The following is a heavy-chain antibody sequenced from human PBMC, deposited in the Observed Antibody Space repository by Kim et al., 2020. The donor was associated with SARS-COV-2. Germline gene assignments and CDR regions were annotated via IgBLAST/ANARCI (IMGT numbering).Heavy chain of an antibody. V-gene: IGHV3-33*01. D-gene: IGHD2-8*01. J-gene: IGHJ5*02. CDR1: GFTFSSYG. CDR3: ARELQRMREYDP. Sequence: GGSLRLSCAASGFTFSSYGMHWVRQAPGKGLEWVAVIWYDGSNKYYADSVKGRFTISRDNSKNTLYLQMNSLRAEDTAVYYCARELQRMREYDPWGQGTLVTVSS. CDR2: IWYDGSNK.